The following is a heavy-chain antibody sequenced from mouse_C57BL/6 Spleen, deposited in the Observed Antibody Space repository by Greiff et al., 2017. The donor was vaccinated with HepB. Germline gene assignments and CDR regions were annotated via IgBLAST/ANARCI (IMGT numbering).Heavy chain of an antibody. V-gene: IGHV1-64*01. CDR2: IHPNSGST. J-gene: IGHJ4*01. CDR1: GYTFTSYW. CDR3: APTTVVADAMDY. D-gene: IGHD1-1*01. Sequence: VQLQQSGAELVKPGASVKLSCKASGYTFTSYWMHWVKQRPGQGLEWIGMIHPNSGSTNYNEKFKSKATLTVDKSSSTAYMQLSSLTSEDSAVYYCAPTTVVADAMDYWGQGTSVTVSS.